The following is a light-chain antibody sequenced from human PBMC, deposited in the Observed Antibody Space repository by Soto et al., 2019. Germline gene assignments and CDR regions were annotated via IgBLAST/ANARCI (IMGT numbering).Light chain of an antibody. J-gene: IGKJ5*01. Sequence: EIVLTQSPVSLSLSPGERATLSCRASQSINSYLAWYQQQPGQAPRLLIYDASNRATGIPARFSGSGSGTDFTLTISSLEPEDFAVYYCQQRNEWPLTFGQGTR. CDR3: QQRNEWPLT. V-gene: IGKV3-11*01. CDR1: QSINSY. CDR2: DAS.